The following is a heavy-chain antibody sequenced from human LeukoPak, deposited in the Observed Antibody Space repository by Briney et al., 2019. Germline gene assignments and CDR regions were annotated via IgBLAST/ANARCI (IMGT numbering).Heavy chain of an antibody. V-gene: IGHV4-59*08. J-gene: IGHJ4*02. CDR3: ARHLDIAASGTLDY. CDR1: GGSISSHH. Sequence: SETLSLTCTVSGGSISSHHWSWIRQPPGKGLEWIGYIYYSGSTNYKPSLKSRVTISVDTSKNQFSLKLTPVTAADTAVYYCARHLDIAASGTLDYWGQGTLVTVSS. D-gene: IGHD6-13*01. CDR2: IYYSGST.